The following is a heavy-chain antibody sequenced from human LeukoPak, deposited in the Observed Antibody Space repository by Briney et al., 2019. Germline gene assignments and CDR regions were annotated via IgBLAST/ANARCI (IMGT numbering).Heavy chain of an antibody. D-gene: IGHD1-26*01. CDR1: GFAFSSYA. J-gene: IGHJ4*02. CDR3: AKDELWELLQWVY. V-gene: IGHV3-23*01. CDR2: ISGSGGST. Sequence: GGSLRLSCAASGFAFSSYAMSWVRQAPGKGLEWVSAISGSGGSTYYADSVKGRFTISRDNSKNTLYLQMNSLRAEDTAVYYCAKDELWELLQWVYWGQGTLVTVSS.